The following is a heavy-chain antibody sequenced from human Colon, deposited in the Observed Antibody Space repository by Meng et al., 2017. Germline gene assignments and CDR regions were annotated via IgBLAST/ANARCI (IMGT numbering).Heavy chain of an antibody. CDR3: ARGYRGSTYFAY. J-gene: IGHJ4*02. CDR1: GDSVTTTLSS. D-gene: IGHD3-16*01. Sequence: QLQLQEPGSRLVKPSQTLSLTCAVSGDSVTTTLSSWSWIRQSPGKGLEWIGNIYDNGYTYYSPSLRSRVTISVDRSNNQFSLNLNSVTDADTAVYFCARGYRGSTYFAYCGQGILVTVSS. CDR2: IYDNGYT. V-gene: IGHV4-30-2*06.